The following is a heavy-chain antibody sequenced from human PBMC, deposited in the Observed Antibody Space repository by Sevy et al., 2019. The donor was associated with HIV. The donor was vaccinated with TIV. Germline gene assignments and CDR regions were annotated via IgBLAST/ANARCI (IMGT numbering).Heavy chain of an antibody. J-gene: IGHJ6*02. CDR2: ISYDGSHE. V-gene: IGHV3-30-3*01. Sequence: GGSLRLSCAVSGFTINSYAVNWVRQAPGKGLGWVAGISYDGSHEYYADSVKGRFTISRDSSKNTLYLQMNSLRPDDLAEYYVARDVGSCLNGGCLASGLDVWGPGTTVPVSS. CDR3: ARDVGSCLNGGCLASGLDV. CDR1: GFTINSYA. D-gene: IGHD2-8*01.